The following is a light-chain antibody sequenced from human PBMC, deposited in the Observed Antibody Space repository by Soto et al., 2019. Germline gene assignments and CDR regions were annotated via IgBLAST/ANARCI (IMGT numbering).Light chain of an antibody. CDR1: QSISSY. CDR3: QQKDT. Sequence: DIQMTQSPSSLSASVGDRVTITCRASQSISSYLNWYQQKPGKAPKLLIYAASSLQSGVPSRFSGSGSGTDFTLTISSLQPEDFATYYCQQKDTFGPGTKVDIK. CDR2: AAS. J-gene: IGKJ3*01. V-gene: IGKV1-39*01.